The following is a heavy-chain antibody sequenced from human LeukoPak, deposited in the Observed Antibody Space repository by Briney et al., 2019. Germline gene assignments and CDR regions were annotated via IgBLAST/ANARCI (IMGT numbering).Heavy chain of an antibody. CDR3: ARDPSGWYSWFQGDFDY. CDR1: GFTFSRYS. Sequence: GGPLRLSCAASGFTFSRYSMNWVRQAPGKGLEWVSSISSSSSYIYYADSVKGRFTISRDNAKNSLYLQMNSLRAEDTAVYYCARDPSGWYSWFQGDFDYWGQGTLVTVSS. D-gene: IGHD6-19*01. J-gene: IGHJ4*02. CDR2: ISSSSSYI. V-gene: IGHV3-21*01.